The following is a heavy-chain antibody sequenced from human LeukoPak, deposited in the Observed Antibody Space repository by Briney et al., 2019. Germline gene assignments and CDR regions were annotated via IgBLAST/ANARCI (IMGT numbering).Heavy chain of an antibody. Sequence: GGSLRLSCAASGFTFSIYAMHWVRQAPGKGLEHVSGISYNGSQTYYGNSVKDRFTISRDNAKNTLYLQMASLRADDVAVYYCVRDRGGSGWYYFDYWGQGTLVTVSS. CDR3: VRDRGGSGWYYFDY. CDR2: ISYNGSQT. CDR1: GFTFSIYA. J-gene: IGHJ4*02. V-gene: IGHV3-64*01. D-gene: IGHD6-19*01.